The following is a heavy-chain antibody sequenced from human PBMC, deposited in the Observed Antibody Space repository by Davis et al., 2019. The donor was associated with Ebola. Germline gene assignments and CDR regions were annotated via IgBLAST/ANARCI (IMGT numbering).Heavy chain of an antibody. J-gene: IGHJ4*02. CDR2: ISAGGGGT. V-gene: IGHV3-23*01. D-gene: IGHD2-8*01. CDR1: GFTFSSYG. Sequence: PGGSLRLSCAASGFTFSSYGMTWVRQTLAKGLEFVSVISAGGGGTFYADSVKGRFTISRDNSKNTLYLQMDSLRSEDTAVYYCARTGTIVLMVYDAEDSFVFDYWGQGTLVTVSS. CDR3: ARTGTIVLMVYDAEDSFVFDY.